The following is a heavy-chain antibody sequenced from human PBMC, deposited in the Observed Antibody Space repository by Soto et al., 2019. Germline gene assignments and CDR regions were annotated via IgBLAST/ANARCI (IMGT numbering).Heavy chain of an antibody. CDR1: GFNFDDYA. Sequence: PGGSLRLSCAVSGFNFDDYAMHWVRQVPGKGLEWVSGISWTGGSIGYADSVKGRFTISRDNAKKYLYLQMNSLRADDTALYYCAKDQTIAAAGTGYGMDVCGEGTTVTVSS. CDR2: ISWTGGSI. D-gene: IGHD6-13*01. V-gene: IGHV3-9*01. CDR3: AKDQTIAAAGTGYGMDV. J-gene: IGHJ6*04.